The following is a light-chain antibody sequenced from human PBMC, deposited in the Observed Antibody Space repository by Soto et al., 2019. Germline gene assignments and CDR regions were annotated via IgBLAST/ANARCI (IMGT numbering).Light chain of an antibody. Sequence: DIVMTQSPATLSVSPGERATLSCRASQSVTTNLAWYQQTPGQAPRLLIYDASTRATGIPASFSGSGSGTEFTFTISSRQPADFAVYFCQQYNNWDPGTCVQGTKLEIK. CDR1: QSVTTN. CDR2: DAS. V-gene: IGKV3-15*01. CDR3: QQYNNWDPGT. J-gene: IGKJ2*02.